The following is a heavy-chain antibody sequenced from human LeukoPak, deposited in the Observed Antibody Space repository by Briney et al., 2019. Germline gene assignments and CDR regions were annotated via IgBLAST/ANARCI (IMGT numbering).Heavy chain of an antibody. Sequence: SETLSLTCTVSGGSLGSSSDYWGWIRQPPGRGLEWLGNIYYSGSTYYNPSLKSRVTISVDTSKNQFSLKLSSVTAADTAVYYCARVGSTTVTPDYWGQGTLVTVSS. D-gene: IGHD4-17*01. CDR2: IYYSGST. CDR1: GGSLGSSSDY. V-gene: IGHV4-39*01. J-gene: IGHJ4*02. CDR3: ARVGSTTVTPDY.